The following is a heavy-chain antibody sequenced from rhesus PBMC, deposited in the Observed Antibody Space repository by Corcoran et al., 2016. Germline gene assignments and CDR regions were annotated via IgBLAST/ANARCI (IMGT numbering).Heavy chain of an antibody. V-gene: IGHV4-173*01. CDR1: GGSIRSNY. J-gene: IGHJ5-1*01. CDR2: ISGRGGST. D-gene: IGHD2-15*01. Sequence: QLQLQESGPGLVKPSETLSLTCAVSGGSIRSNYWSWIRQPPGKGLERIGRISGRGGSTDSNPSLKCRVTISTATSKNQFSLKLSSVTAADTAVYYCASCSSTYCSYNRFDVWGPGVLVTVSS. CDR3: ASCSSTYCSYNRFDV.